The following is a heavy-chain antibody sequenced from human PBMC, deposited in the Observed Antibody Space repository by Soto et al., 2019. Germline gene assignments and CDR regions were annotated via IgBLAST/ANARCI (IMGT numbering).Heavy chain of an antibody. Sequence: SETLSLTCAVPGASINSGRHSCRWIRQPPGKGLEWIGEINHSGSTNYNPSLKSRVTISVDTSKNQFSLKLSSVTAADTAVYYCARTNWIYYYGMDVWGQGTTVS. J-gene: IGHJ6*02. CDR2: INHSGST. V-gene: IGHV4-30-2*01. CDR1: GASINSGRHS. D-gene: IGHD1-20*01. CDR3: ARTNWIYYYGMDV.